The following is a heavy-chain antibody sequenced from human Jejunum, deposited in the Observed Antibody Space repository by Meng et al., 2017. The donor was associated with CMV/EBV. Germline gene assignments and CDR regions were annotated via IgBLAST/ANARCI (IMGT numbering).Heavy chain of an antibody. V-gene: IGHV3-9*01. CDR2: ISWNSGRV. D-gene: IGHD3-3*01. Sequence: GFTFDDYAMLWVRQAPGKGLEWVSGISWNSGRVDYADSVQGRFTISRDNVKNTLFLEMNSLRPEDTAFYYCAKPLSPYDFWSGTDFWGQGTLVTVSS. CDR3: AKPLSPYDFWSGTDF. CDR1: GFTFDDYA. J-gene: IGHJ4*02.